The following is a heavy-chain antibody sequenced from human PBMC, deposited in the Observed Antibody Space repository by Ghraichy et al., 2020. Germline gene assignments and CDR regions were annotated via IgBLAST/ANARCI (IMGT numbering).Heavy chain of an antibody. CDR2: ITSGSWII. J-gene: IGHJ4*03. CDR1: GFTFNTYS. CDR3: ASLGGDRTVAPRYFDY. Sequence: GGSLRLSCAASGFTFNTYSMNWVRQAPGKGLEWVSYITSGSWIIYQADSLKGRFTISRDNAKNPLYLPMNSLRAEDTAVYYCASLGGDRTVAPRYFDYWGQGTLIPVSS. D-gene: IGHD3-16*01. V-gene: IGHV3-48*04.